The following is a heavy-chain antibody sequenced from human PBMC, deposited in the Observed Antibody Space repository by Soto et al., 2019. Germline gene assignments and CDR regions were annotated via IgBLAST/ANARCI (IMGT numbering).Heavy chain of an antibody. CDR2: ISASGGGT. CDR3: AKGAGVLMVYANFDY. Sequence: EVQLLESGGGLVQPGGSLRLSCAASGFTFSSYTMSWVRQAPGKGLEWVSTISASGGGTYYAGSVKGRVTISRDNPKNTLYLQMNSLRAEDTAVYCCAKGAGVLMVYANFDYWGQGSLVTVSS. J-gene: IGHJ4*02. CDR1: GFTFSSYT. D-gene: IGHD2-8*01. V-gene: IGHV3-23*01.